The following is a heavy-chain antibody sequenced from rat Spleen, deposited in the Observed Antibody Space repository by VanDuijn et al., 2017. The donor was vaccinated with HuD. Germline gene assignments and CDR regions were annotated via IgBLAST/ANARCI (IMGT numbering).Heavy chain of an antibody. CDR1: GFTFSSYD. V-gene: IGHV5-25*01. CDR3: ARHPDYSNYFDY. CDR2: ISPSGYST. J-gene: IGHJ2*01. D-gene: IGHD1-1*01. Sequence: EVQLVESGGALVQPGRSLKLSCAASGFTFSSYDMAWVRQAPTKGMEWVASISPSGYSTYYRDSVKGRFTVSRDNTKSTLYLQMDSLRSEDTATYYCARHPDYSNYFDYWGQGVMVTVSS.